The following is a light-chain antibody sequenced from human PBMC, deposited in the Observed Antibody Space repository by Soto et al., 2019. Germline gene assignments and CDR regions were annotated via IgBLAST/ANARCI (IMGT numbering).Light chain of an antibody. J-gene: IGLJ2*01. CDR1: SSNMGSNY. CDR2: SSN. Sequence: QSVLTQPPSASGTPGQRVTISCSGSSSNMGSNYVYWYQQLPGTAPKLLIYSSNQRPSGVPDRFSGSKSGPSASLAISGLRSEDEADYYCAAWDDSLSGHVVIGGGTKLTVL. CDR3: AAWDDSLSGHVV. V-gene: IGLV1-47*02.